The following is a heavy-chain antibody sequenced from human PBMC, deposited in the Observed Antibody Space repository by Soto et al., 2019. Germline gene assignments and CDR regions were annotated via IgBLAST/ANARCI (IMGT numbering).Heavy chain of an antibody. CDR1: GGSINSYH. CDR3: ARGGYSRFDP. D-gene: IGHD5-12*01. J-gene: IGHJ5*02. Sequence: TVSGGSINSYHWSWIRQPPGKGLEWIGFSHYSGNSTYNPSLTSRVAISVDTSKNQFSLKLTSVTAADTAIYYCARGGYSRFDPCGQRMVVTVSS. CDR2: SHYSGNS. V-gene: IGHV4-59*01.